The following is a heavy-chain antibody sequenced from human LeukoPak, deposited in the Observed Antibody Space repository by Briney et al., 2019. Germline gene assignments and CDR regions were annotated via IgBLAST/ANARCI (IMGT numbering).Heavy chain of an antibody. V-gene: IGHV4-59*11. CDR1: GGSISSHY. D-gene: IGHD6-6*01. Sequence: SETLSLTCAVSGGSISSHYWSWIRQPPGKGLEWIGYIYYSGSTNYNPSLQSRVTISVDTSKNQFSLKLSSVTAADSAVYYCARSEPLVRTFDYWGQGTLVTVSS. CDR3: ARSEPLVRTFDY. J-gene: IGHJ4*02. CDR2: IYYSGST.